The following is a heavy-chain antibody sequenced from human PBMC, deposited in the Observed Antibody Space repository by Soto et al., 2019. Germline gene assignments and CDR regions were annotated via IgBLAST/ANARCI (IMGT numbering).Heavy chain of an antibody. CDR3: ARGTNSWFDP. D-gene: IGHD7-27*01. Sequence: PSETLSLTCTVSGGSISSSNYYWGWIRQPPGKGLEWIGSIYYSGSTNYNPSLKSRVTISVDTSKNQFSLKLSSVTAADTAVYYCARGTNSWFDPWGQGTLVTVS. J-gene: IGHJ5*02. V-gene: IGHV4-39*07. CDR1: GGSISSSNYY. CDR2: IYYSGST.